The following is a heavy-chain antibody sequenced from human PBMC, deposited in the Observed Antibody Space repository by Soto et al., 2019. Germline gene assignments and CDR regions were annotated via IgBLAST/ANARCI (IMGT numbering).Heavy chain of an antibody. CDR2: IVVGSGNT. J-gene: IGHJ6*02. CDR1: GFTFTSSA. D-gene: IGHD6-13*01. V-gene: IGHV1-58*02. CDR3: AADPFRGYSSSWYGMDG. Sequence: QMQLVQSGPEVKKPGTSVKVSCKASGFTFTSSAMQWVRQARGQRLEWIGWIVVGSGNTNYAQKCQEGVLIARDLSTPTAYLERSSLRSEDTAVYYCAADPFRGYSSSWYGMDGWGQGTPVTVSS.